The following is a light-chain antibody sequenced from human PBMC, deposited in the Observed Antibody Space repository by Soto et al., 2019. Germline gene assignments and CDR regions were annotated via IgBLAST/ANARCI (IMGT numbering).Light chain of an antibody. J-gene: IGLJ1*01. Sequence: QSALTQPASVSGSRGKSITFSCAGSSSGVGSYDLVSWYQQHPGKAPKLIIYDGFKRPSGVSDRFSGSKSGYTASLTISGLQADDEADYYCCSYAGSSTFVFGTGTKVTVL. CDR3: CSYAGSSTFV. CDR1: SSGVGSYDL. V-gene: IGLV2-23*03. CDR2: DGF.